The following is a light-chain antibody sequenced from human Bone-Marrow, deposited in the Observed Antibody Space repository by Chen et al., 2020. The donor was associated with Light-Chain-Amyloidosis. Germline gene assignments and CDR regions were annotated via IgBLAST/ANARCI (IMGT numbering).Light chain of an antibody. CDR2: SNN. CDR1: SSNIGSNT. V-gene: IGLV1-44*01. J-gene: IGLJ2*01. Sequence: QSVLTHPPSASGTPGQRVTIPCSGSSSNIGSNTVNWYQQLPGTAPKLLIYSNNQRPSGVPDRFSGSKSGTSASLAISGLQSEDEADYYCAAWDDSLNGPVFGGGTKLTVL. CDR3: AAWDDSLNGPV.